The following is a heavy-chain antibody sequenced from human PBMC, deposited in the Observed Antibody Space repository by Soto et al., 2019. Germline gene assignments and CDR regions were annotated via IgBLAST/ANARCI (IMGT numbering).Heavy chain of an antibody. CDR1: GGSVNNANYF. Sequence: QVRLEESGPGLVKPSETLSLICSVSGGSVNNANYFWNWIRHHPENGLEWMGYIYYSGSTRYNPSFKPRATLSIDTSKNQFSRRLNSVTVADTAVYFCARDADYGGSRGGMDVWGRGTTVTVSS. V-gene: IGHV4-31*03. D-gene: IGHD4-17*01. CDR3: ARDADYGGSRGGMDV. J-gene: IGHJ6*02. CDR2: IYYSGST.